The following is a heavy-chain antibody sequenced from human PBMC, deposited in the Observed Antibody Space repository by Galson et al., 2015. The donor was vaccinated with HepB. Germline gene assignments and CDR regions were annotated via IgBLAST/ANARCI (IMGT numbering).Heavy chain of an antibody. V-gene: IGHV4-34*01. CDR1: GGSFSGYY. D-gene: IGHD3-10*01. CDR3: ARGSIRWFGELGPFDY. CDR2: INHSGST. J-gene: IGHJ4*02. Sequence: ETLSLTCAVYGGSFSGYYWSWIRQPPGKGLEWIGEINHSGSTNYDPSLKSRVTISVDTSKNQFSLKLSSVTAADTAVYYCARGSIRWFGELGPFDYWGQGTLVTVSS.